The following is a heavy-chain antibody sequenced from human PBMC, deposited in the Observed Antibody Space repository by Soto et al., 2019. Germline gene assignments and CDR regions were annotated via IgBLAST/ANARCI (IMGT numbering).Heavy chain of an antibody. J-gene: IGHJ4*02. CDR1: GGSINSDKYY. D-gene: IGHD3-10*01. CDR3: ARSTGRY. CDR2: IYSSGST. Sequence: QVQLQESGPGLVKPSQTLSLTCTVSGGSINSDKYYWTWIRQSPGKGLEWIGYIYSSGSTYYNPSLKSRITLSIDPSKNQFFLKVRSVTASATAVYYCARSTGRYWGQGTLVTVSS. V-gene: IGHV4-30-4*01.